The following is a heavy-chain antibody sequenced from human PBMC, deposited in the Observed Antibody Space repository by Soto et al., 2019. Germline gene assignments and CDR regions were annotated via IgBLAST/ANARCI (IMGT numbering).Heavy chain of an antibody. CDR3: ARESRYYDSTASGYGMDV. J-gene: IGHJ6*02. Sequence: SETLSLTCTVSGGSISSGGYYWSWIRQHPGKGLEWIGYIYYSGSTYYNPSLKSRVTISVDTSKNQFSLKLSSVTAADTAVYYCARESRYYDSTASGYGMDVWGQGTTVTV. D-gene: IGHD3-22*01. CDR1: GGSISSGGYY. V-gene: IGHV4-31*03. CDR2: IYYSGST.